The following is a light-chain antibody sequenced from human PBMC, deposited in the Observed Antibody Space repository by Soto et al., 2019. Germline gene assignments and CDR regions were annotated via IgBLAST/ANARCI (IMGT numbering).Light chain of an antibody. Sequence: EIVMTQSPATLSVSPGEGATLSCRASQSVSTNLAWYQQKPGQAPRLLISGASTRAPGTPARFSGSGSGTEFTLTISSLQSEDSAVYYCQQYNNWWTFGQGTKVEIK. CDR2: GAS. V-gene: IGKV3-15*01. CDR1: QSVSTN. J-gene: IGKJ1*01. CDR3: QQYNNWWT.